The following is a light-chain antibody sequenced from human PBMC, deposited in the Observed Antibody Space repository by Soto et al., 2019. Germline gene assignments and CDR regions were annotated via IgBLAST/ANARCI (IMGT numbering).Light chain of an antibody. V-gene: IGKV3-11*01. Sequence: EIVLTQSPATLSSFPGDRVTLSCRASQAVNTRLAWYQHNPGQAPRLLIYLASNRAAGVPARFSGSGSGTDFTITISDVEPEDFAVYYCHQRQSWPRTCGQGTNVDI. CDR3: HQRQSWPRT. J-gene: IGKJ1*01. CDR2: LAS. CDR1: QAVNTR.